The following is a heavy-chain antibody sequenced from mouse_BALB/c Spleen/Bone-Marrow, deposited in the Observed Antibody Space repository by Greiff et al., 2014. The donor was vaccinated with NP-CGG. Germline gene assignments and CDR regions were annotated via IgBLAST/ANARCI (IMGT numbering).Heavy chain of an antibody. J-gene: IGHJ4*01. D-gene: IGHD2-10*02. CDR2: IWGDGST. CDR1: GFSLTGYG. V-gene: IGHV2-6-7*01. Sequence: QVQLQQSGPGLVTPSQNLSITCTVSGFSLTGYGVNWVRQPPGKGLEWLGMIWGDGSTDYNSALKSRLSISKDNSKSQVFLKMNSLQTDDIARYYCAREGPYGNYAMDYWGQGTSVTAPS. CDR3: AREGPYGNYAMDY.